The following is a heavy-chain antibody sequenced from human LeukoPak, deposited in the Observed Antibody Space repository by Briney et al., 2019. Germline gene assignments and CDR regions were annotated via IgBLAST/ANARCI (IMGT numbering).Heavy chain of an antibody. D-gene: IGHD3-10*01. Sequence: GGSLRLSCAASGFTFSSYGMSWVRQAPGKGLEWVSAISGSGGSIYYADSVKGRFTISRDNSKNTLYLQMNSLRAEDTAVYYCAKVFTRVVRGVIAWGLYMDVWGKGTTVTISS. CDR3: AKVFTRVVRGVIAWGLYMDV. V-gene: IGHV3-23*01. CDR1: GFTFSSYG. CDR2: ISGSGGSI. J-gene: IGHJ6*03.